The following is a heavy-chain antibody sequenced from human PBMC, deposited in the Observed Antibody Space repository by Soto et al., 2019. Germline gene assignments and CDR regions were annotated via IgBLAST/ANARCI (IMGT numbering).Heavy chain of an antibody. J-gene: IGHJ6*02. D-gene: IGHD3-22*01. CDR3: AKVLGDSSGYYYYDYYYGMDV. CDR2: ISYDGSNK. CDR1: GFTFSSYG. Sequence: GGSLRLSCAASGFTFSSYGMHWVRQAPGKGLEWVAVISYDGSNKYYADSVKGRFTISRDNSKNTLYLQMNSLRAEDTAVYYCAKVLGDSSGYYYYDYYYGMDVWGQGTTVTVSS. V-gene: IGHV3-30*18.